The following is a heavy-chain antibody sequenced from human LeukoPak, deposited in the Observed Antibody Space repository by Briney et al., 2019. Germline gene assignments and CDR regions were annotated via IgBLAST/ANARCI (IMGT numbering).Heavy chain of an antibody. CDR3: AGEGHYYDDTGYYYGGEDY. J-gene: IGHJ4*02. D-gene: IGHD3-22*01. Sequence: SETLSLTCTVSGGSITSYYWSWIRQPAGKGLEWIGRIYTRGSTKYSPSLKSRVTLSVDTSKNQFSLRLSSVTVADTAVYYCAGEGHYYDDTGYYYGGEDYWGQGTLVTVSS. CDR1: GGSITSYY. V-gene: IGHV4-4*07. CDR2: IYTRGST.